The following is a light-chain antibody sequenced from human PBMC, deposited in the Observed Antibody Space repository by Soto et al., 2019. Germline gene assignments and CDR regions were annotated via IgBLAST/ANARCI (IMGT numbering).Light chain of an antibody. Sequence: EIVLTQSPGTLSLSPGERATLSCRASQRVSSSSLAWYQQKSGQSPRLLISATSNRATGFPDRFSGSGSGTDFTPTISRLEPEDFAVYYCQHYATSPTFGLGTKVDIK. CDR2: ATS. V-gene: IGKV3-20*01. CDR3: QHYATSPT. CDR1: QRVSSSS. J-gene: IGKJ1*01.